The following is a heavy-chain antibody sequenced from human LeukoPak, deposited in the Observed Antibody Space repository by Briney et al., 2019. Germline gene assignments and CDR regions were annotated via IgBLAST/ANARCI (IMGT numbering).Heavy chain of an antibody. CDR3: ARGGRWVPEGPITYYFDS. J-gene: IGHJ5*01. D-gene: IGHD1-26*01. Sequence: GGSLRLSCAASGFTFTSHGMNWVRQAPGKGLEWLAYISDAGNTVYYADSVKGRFTISRDNAKNTLSRQMKSLSPEDTAVYYCARGGRWVPEGPITYYFDSWGHGSPVTVSS. CDR2: ISDAGNTV. CDR1: GFTFTSHG. V-gene: IGHV3-48*03.